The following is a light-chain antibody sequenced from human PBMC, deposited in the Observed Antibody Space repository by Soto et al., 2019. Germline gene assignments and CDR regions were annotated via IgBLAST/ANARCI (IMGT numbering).Light chain of an antibody. J-gene: IGKJ1*01. CDR2: YVS. Sequence: EIVLTQSPATLSSSPGETATLSCRASQYVGSRLAWYQHKPGQAPRLLIYYVSQRATGIPARFSGSGSGTDFPLTISSLAPDDFAIYYCHQRQSWPRTFGQGTKVDIK. V-gene: IGKV3-11*01. CDR1: QYVGSR. CDR3: HQRQSWPRT.